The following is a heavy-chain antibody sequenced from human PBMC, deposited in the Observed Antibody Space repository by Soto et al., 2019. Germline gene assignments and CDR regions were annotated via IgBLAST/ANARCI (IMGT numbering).Heavy chain of an antibody. CDR3: AREEVGEAFDI. CDR1: GGSISSYY. V-gene: IGHV4-59*01. D-gene: IGHD3-10*01. CDR2: IYYSGST. Sequence: SETLSLTCTVSGGSISSYYWSWIRQPPGKGLEWIGYIYYSGSTNYNPSLKSRVTISVDTSKNQFSLKLSSVTAADTAVYYCAREEVGEAFDIWGQGTMVTVSS. J-gene: IGHJ3*02.